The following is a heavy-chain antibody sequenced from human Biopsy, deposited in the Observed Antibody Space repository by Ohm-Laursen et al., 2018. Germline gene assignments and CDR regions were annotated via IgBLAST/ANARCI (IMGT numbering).Heavy chain of an antibody. CDR3: ATPFQYYDSWGGYPPFDH. CDR1: GGTFSNYA. J-gene: IGHJ4*02. V-gene: IGHV1-69*17. Sequence: GSSVKVSCNASGGTFSNYAISWMRQAPGEGLEWMGGIIAVSGLVNYAPKFQGRVSITADKSTTTAYMELSNLKSEDTAVYYCATPFQYYDSWGGYPPFDHWGQGTLVTVSS. D-gene: IGHD3-3*01. CDR2: IIAVSGLV.